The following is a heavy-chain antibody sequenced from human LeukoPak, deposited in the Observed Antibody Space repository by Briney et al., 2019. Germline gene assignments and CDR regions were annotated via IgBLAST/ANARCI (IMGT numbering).Heavy chain of an antibody. CDR3: ARQTGRFDP. CDR1: GGSLNSHY. Sequence: KPSETLSLTCTVSGGSLNSHYWAWIRQPPGKGLEWIGYIYYNGNTNYNPSLKSRVTISVDTSKNQFSLRLISVTAADTAVYYCARQTGRFDPWGQGTLVTVPS. J-gene: IGHJ5*02. CDR2: IYYNGNT. V-gene: IGHV4-59*11.